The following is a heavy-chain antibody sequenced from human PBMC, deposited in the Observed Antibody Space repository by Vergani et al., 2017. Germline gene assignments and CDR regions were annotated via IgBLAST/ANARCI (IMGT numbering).Heavy chain of an antibody. V-gene: IGHV4-30-2*01. Sequence: QLQLQESGSGLVKPSQTLSLTCAVSGGSISSGGYSWSWIRQPPGKGLEWIGYIYHSGSTYYNPSLKSRVTISVDRSKNQFYLKLSSVTAADTAVYYCARGAYSSSWYFGNNWFDPWGQGTLVTVSS. CDR1: GGSISSGGYS. J-gene: IGHJ5*02. CDR2: IYHSGST. D-gene: IGHD6-13*01. CDR3: ARGAYSSSWYFGNNWFDP.